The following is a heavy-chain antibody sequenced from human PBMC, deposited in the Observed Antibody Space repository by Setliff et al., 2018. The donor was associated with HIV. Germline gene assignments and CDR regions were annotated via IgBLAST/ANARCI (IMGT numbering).Heavy chain of an antibody. J-gene: IGHJ5*02. CDR3: VTGSAARPFDP. D-gene: IGHD6-6*01. Sequence: RASVKVSCKVSGYTLTELSRHWVRQAPGKGLEWMGSFDPKDGKTRYAQKFQGRVTMTEDTSTDTAYMELSSLRSEDTAVYYYVTGSAARPFDPWGQGTLVTVSS. CDR1: GYTLTELS. V-gene: IGHV1-24*01. CDR2: FDPKDGKT.